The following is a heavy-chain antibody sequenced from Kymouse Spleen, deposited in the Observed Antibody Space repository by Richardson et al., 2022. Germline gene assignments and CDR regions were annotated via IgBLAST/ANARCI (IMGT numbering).Heavy chain of an antibody. D-gene: IGHD3-10*01. J-gene: IGHJ4*02. CDR1: GYTFTSYA. V-gene: IGHV1-3*01. CDR2: INAGNGNT. Sequence: QVQLVQSGAEVKKPGASVKVSCKASGYTFTSYAMHWVRQAPGQRLEWMGWINAGNGNTKYSQKFQGRVTITRDTSASTAYMELSSLRSEDTAVYYCARDGLLWFGELLCYYFDYWGQGTLVTVSS. CDR3: ARDGLLWFGELLCYYFDY.